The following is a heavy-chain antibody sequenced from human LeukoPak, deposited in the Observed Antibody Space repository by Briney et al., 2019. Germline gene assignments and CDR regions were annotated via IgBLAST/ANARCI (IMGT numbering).Heavy chain of an antibody. D-gene: IGHD6-6*01. CDR3: ARGSYYFDY. Sequence: SETLSLTCTVSGGSISSYYWSWIRQTPGKGLEWIGYIYNSGNTNYNPSLKSRVTISVDTSKNQFSLKLSSVTAADTAVYYCARGSYYFDYWGQGTLVTVSS. V-gene: IGHV4-59*01. CDR1: GGSISSYY. J-gene: IGHJ4*02. CDR2: IYNSGNT.